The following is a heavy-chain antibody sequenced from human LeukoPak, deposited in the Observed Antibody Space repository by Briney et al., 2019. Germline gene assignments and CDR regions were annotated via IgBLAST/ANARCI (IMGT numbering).Heavy chain of an antibody. CDR1: GGSFSGYY. D-gene: IGHD3-3*01. Sequence: KASETLSLTCAVYGGSFSGYYWSWTRQPPGKGLEWIGEINHSGSTNHNPSLKSRVTISVDTSKNQFSLKLSSVTAADTAVYYCARGYDFWSGYLNWFDHWGQGTLVTVSS. V-gene: IGHV4-34*01. CDR2: INHSGST. J-gene: IGHJ5*02. CDR3: ARGYDFWSGYLNWFDH.